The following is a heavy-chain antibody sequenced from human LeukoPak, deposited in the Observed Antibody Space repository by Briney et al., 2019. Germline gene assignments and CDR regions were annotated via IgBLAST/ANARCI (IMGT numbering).Heavy chain of an antibody. Sequence: ASVKVSYKASGGTFSSYAISWVRQAPGQGLEWMGRIIPILGIANYAQKFQGRVTITADKSPSTAYMELSSLRSEDTAVYYCARDMGDDDFWRLIRYWGQGTLVTVSS. CDR1: GGTFSSYA. CDR3: ARDMGDDDFWRLIRY. V-gene: IGHV1-69*04. CDR2: IIPILGIA. D-gene: IGHD3-3*01. J-gene: IGHJ4*02.